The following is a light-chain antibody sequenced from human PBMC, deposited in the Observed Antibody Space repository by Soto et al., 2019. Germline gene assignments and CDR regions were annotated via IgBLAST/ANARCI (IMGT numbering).Light chain of an antibody. Sequence: EIVLTHSPGTLSSSPGERATLSCRASQSGSSSYLACYQQKPGQAPRLLIYGASSRATGIPDRFSGSRCGTDFTVTISRLEPEDFAVYYCHQYGNSPPYTCDQGTKREI. CDR3: HQYGNSPPYT. V-gene: IGKV3-20*01. CDR2: GAS. CDR1: QSGSSSY. J-gene: IGKJ2*01.